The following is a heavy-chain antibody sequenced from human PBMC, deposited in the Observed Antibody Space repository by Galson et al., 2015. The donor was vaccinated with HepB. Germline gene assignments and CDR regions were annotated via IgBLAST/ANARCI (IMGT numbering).Heavy chain of an antibody. J-gene: IGHJ1*01. V-gene: IGHV3-23*01. Sequence: SLRLSCAASGLTKYATTWVRQAPGKGLEWVSTIGGNDGTTYYADSVKGRFTISRDNYKNTLYLQMNSLRVEDTAIYYCAKTTGRFSADFFWGQGTLVTVSS. D-gene: IGHD2-8*02. CDR1: GLTKYA. CDR3: AKTTGRFSADFF. CDR2: IGGNDGTT.